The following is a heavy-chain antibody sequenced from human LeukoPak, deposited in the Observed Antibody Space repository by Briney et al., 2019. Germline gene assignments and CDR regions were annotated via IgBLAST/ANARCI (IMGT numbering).Heavy chain of an antibody. D-gene: IGHD3-10*01. CDR2: ISGSGGST. CDR3: AKCPYGSGTHNWFDP. Sequence: PGGSLRLSCAASGFTFSSYAMSWVRQAPGKGLEWVSAISGSGGSTYYADPVKGRFTISRDNSKNTLYLQMNSLRAEDTAVYYCAKCPYGSGTHNWFDPWGQGTLVTVSS. V-gene: IGHV3-23*01. CDR1: GFTFSSYA. J-gene: IGHJ5*02.